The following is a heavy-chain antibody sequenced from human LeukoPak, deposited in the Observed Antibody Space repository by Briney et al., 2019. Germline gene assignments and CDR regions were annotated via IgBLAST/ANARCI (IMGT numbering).Heavy chain of an antibody. CDR1: GLTFSNDA. CDR2: ISGSGGST. Sequence: GGSLRLSCAPSGLTFSNDAMSWVRQAPGKGLEWVSAISGSGGSTYYADSVRGRFTISRDNSKNKMYLQMNNLRDEDTAIYYCAKDMGESGSYYCQYGGQGTLVTVSS. D-gene: IGHD1-26*01. V-gene: IGHV3-23*01. CDR3: AKDMGESGSYYCQY. J-gene: IGHJ4*02.